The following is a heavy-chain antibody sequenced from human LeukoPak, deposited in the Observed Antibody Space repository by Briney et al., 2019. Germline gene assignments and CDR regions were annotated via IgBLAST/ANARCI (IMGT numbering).Heavy chain of an antibody. V-gene: IGHV3-21*01. CDR1: GFTFSSYS. J-gene: IGHJ4*02. Sequence: GGSLRLSCAASGFTFSSYSMNWVRQAPGKGLEWVSSISSSSNYIYYADSVKDRFTISRDNAKNSLYLQMNSLRAEDTAVYYCARDVRWVYGDPYYFDYWGQGTLVTVSS. D-gene: IGHD4-17*01. CDR2: ISSSSNYI. CDR3: ARDVRWVYGDPYYFDY.